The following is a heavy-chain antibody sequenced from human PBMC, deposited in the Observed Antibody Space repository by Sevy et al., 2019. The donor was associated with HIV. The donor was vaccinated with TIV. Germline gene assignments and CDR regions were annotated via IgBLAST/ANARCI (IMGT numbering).Heavy chain of an antibody. V-gene: IGHV3-11*01. D-gene: IGHD4-17*01. CDR3: ARYHVKDGDLGDYYYFAMDV. CDR1: GFILSDYY. Sequence: GGSLRLSCAASGFILSDYYMSWIRQAPGKGLEWLSYISDSDDSIYYADSVKGRFTISWDKTKNSLYLQMNSLRAEDTAVYYCARYHVKDGDLGDYYYFAMDVWGQGTTVTVSS. CDR2: ISDSDDSI. J-gene: IGHJ6*02.